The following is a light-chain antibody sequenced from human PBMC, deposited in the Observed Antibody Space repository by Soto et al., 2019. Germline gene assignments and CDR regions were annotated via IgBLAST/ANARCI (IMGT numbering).Light chain of an antibody. CDR2: GAS. Sequence: EVGLSQSPGTLSLSPGERATLSCRASQSITSSYLAWYQQKPGQAPRLLIYGASSRATDIPDRFSGSGSGTDFTLTINRLEPEDFAVYYCQLYDSPSYTFGQGTKVDIK. J-gene: IGKJ2*01. CDR1: QSITSSY. V-gene: IGKV3-20*01. CDR3: QLYDSPSYT.